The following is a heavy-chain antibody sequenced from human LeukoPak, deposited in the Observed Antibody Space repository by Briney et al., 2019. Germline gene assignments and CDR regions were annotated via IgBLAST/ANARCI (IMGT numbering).Heavy chain of an antibody. V-gene: IGHV4-34*01. CDR1: GGSLSGYY. Sequence: PSETLSLTCAVYGGSLSGYYWSWIRQPPGKGLEWIGEINHSGSTNYNPSLKSRVTISVDTSKNQFSLKLSSVTAADTAVYYCASEPGATSDYWGQGTLVTVSS. CDR2: INHSGST. D-gene: IGHD1-26*01. CDR3: ASEPGATSDY. J-gene: IGHJ4*02.